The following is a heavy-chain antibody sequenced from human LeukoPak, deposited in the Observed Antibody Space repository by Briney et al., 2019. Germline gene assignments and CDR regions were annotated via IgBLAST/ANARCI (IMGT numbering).Heavy chain of an antibody. D-gene: IGHD2-2*01. CDR1: GFTFGNYW. CDR3: ARDYWRSIEY. CDR2: INEDGSTK. J-gene: IGHJ4*02. Sequence: GGSLRLSCAASGFTFGNYWMSWVRQAPRKGLEWVAIINEDGSTKYYVDSLKGRFVISRDNAKNSLYLQMSGLRADDTAVYYCARDYWRSIEYWGQGALVTVSS. V-gene: IGHV3-7*03.